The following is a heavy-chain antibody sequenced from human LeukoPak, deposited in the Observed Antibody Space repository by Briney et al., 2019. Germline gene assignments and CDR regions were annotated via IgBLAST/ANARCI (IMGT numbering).Heavy chain of an antibody. D-gene: IGHD3-3*01. CDR2: ISGSGGST. Sequence: GGSLRLSCAASGFTFSSYAMSWVRQAPGKGLEWVSAISGSGGSTYYADSVKGRFTISRDNSKNTLYLQTNSLRAEDTAVYYCADDFWSDYYYMDVWGKGTTVTVSS. J-gene: IGHJ6*03. V-gene: IGHV3-23*01. CDR3: ADDFWSDYYYMDV. CDR1: GFTFSSYA.